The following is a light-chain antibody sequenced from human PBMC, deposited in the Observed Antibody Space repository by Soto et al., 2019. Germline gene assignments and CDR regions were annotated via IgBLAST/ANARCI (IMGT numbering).Light chain of an antibody. CDR2: DVS. Sequence: QSALTQPRSVSGSPGQSVTISCTGTSSDVGGYNYVSWYQQHPGKAPKLMIYDVSKRPSGVPDLFSGSKSGNTASLTISGLQAEDEDAYYCCSYAGSYTWVFGGGTKLTVL. J-gene: IGLJ3*02. V-gene: IGLV2-11*01. CDR3: CSYAGSYTWV. CDR1: SSDVGGYNY.